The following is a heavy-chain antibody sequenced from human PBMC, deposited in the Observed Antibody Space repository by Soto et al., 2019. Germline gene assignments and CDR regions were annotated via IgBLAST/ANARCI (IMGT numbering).Heavy chain of an antibody. V-gene: IGHV5-51*01. CDR2: IFPGDSDT. J-gene: IGHJ6*02. CDR3: ARRDASAGLYYYYGMDV. D-gene: IGHD6-13*01. CDR1: GYSFTSYW. Sequence: GESLKISFKGSGYSFTSYWIGWVRQMPGKGLECMGIIFPGDSDTRYSPSFQGQVTISADKSISTAYLQWSSLKASDTAMYYCARRDASAGLYYYYGMDVWGQGTTVTVSS.